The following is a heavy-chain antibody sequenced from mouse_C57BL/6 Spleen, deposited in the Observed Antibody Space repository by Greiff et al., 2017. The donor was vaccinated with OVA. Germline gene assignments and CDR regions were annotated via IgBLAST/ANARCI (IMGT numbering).Heavy chain of an antibody. J-gene: IGHJ4*01. V-gene: IGHV1-82*01. CDR3: ARGGYDGYPMDY. Sequence: QVQLQQSGPELVKPGASVKISCKASGYAFSSSWMNWVKQRPGKGLEWIGRIYPGDGDTNYNGKFKGKATLTADKSSSTAYMQLSSLTSEDSAVYFCARGGYDGYPMDYWGQGTSVTVSS. D-gene: IGHD2-3*01. CDR1: GYAFSSSW. CDR2: IYPGDGDT.